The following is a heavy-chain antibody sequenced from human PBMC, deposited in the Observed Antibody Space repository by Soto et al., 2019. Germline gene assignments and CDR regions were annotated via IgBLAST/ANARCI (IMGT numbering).Heavy chain of an antibody. CDR1: GGSISSGGYY. V-gene: IGHV4-31*03. D-gene: IGHD3-10*01. Sequence: PSETLSLTCTVSGGSISSGGYYWSWIRQHPGKGLEWIGYIYYSGSTYYNPSLKSRVTISVDTSKNQFSLKLSSVTAADTAVYYCARHYLGVRGVIYFDYWGQGTLVTVSS. J-gene: IGHJ4*02. CDR3: ARHYLGVRGVIYFDY. CDR2: IYYSGST.